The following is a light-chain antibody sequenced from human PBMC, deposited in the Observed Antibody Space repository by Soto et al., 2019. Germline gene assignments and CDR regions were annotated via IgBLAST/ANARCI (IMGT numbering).Light chain of an antibody. CDR3: QQYDSYWT. V-gene: IGKV1-5*01. J-gene: IGKJ1*01. CDR2: DAS. Sequence: DIQMTQSPSTLSASVGDRVSITCRASQSINSRLAWYQQKLGKAPKLLIYDASTMERGVPSRFSGSGSGTEFTLTISSLQPDDFATYHCQQYDSYWTFGQGTKVDIK. CDR1: QSINSR.